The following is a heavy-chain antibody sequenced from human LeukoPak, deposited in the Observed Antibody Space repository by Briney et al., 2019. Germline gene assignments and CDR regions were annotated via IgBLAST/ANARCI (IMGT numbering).Heavy chain of an antibody. V-gene: IGHV3-33*06. CDR2: IWHDGSNK. CDR1: GFTFSNYG. J-gene: IGHJ1*01. D-gene: IGHD2-15*01. CDR3: AKDGGYCSGGSCYSGAEYFQH. Sequence: GGSLRLSCAASGFTFSNYGMHWVRQAPGKGLERVAVIWHDGSNKYYADSVKGRLTISRDNSKNTLHLQMNSLRAEDTAVYYCAKDGGYCSGGSCYSGAEYFQHWGQGTLVTVSS.